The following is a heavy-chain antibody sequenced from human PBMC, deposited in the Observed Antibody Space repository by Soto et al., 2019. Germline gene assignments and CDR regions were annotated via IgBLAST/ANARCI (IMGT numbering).Heavy chain of an antibody. J-gene: IGHJ6*02. D-gene: IGHD5-12*01. CDR3: GSPRIAATIVNYHHGMGV. V-gene: IGHV1-69*01. CDR2: IIPIFGTA. Sequence: VSCNAAGGTFSSCAISWVRRAPGEGLEWMGGIIPIFGTADYAQKFQGRVTITADESTSTAYLELSSLSAADTAVYYCGSPRIAATIVNYHHGMGVWGQGNTVT. CDR1: GGTFSSCA.